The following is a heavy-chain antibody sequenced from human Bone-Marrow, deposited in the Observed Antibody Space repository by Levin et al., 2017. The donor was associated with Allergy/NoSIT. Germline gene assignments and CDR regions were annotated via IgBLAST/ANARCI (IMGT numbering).Heavy chain of an antibody. J-gene: IGHJ4*02. V-gene: IGHV3-23*01. D-gene: IGHD5-18*01. CDR2: INYSGRDS. CDR1: GFSFKDYA. CDR3: AKDMDAGVAGYFDS. Sequence: GGSLRLSCVVSGFSFKDYAMTWVRQAPGKGLEWVAAINYSGRDSFYADAVRGRMTISRDNSKDTLYLQMHSPRGEDTALYYCAKDMDAGVAGYFDSWGQGTRVTVSS.